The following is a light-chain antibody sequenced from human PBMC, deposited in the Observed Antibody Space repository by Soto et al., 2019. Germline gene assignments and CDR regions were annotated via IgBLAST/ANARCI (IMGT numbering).Light chain of an antibody. CDR1: QSVTNS. V-gene: IGKV3-11*01. CDR3: QQRMT. J-gene: IGKJ1*01. CDR2: HAS. Sequence: EIVLTQSPAILSLSPGERATLSCRASQSVTNSLAWYQQKPGQAPRLLIYHASNRATGVPARFSGSGSGTDFTLTITSLEPAYFADYYCQQRMTFGQGTKVEIK.